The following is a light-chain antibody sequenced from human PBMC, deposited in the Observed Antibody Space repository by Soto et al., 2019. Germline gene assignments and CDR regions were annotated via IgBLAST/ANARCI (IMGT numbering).Light chain of an antibody. CDR2: DAS. J-gene: IGKJ4*01. CDR3: HQRSNWPRT. V-gene: IGKV3-11*01. CDR1: QSVRTY. Sequence: EIVLTQSPATLSLLPGERATLSCRASQSVRTYLAWYQKKPGQAPRLLISDASKKATGIPARFSGSGSGTAFTLTISSLEAEDSAVYYCHQRSNWPRTFGGGSKVEI.